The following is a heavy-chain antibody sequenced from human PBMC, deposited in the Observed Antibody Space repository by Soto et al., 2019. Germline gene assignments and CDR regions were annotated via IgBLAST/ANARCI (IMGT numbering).Heavy chain of an antibody. CDR2: IYYSGAT. Sequence: QLRLQESGPGLVKPSETLSLTCTVSGGSISGTAYYWAWIRQPPGKGLEWIGSIYYSGATYYSPSLNSRVTMSVDTSKNQISLNLNSVTAADTAVYYCANNSGGLRSYFDYWGQGTPVTVSS. J-gene: IGHJ4*02. D-gene: IGHD1-26*01. CDR1: GGSISGTAYY. CDR3: ANNSGGLRSYFDY. V-gene: IGHV4-39*01.